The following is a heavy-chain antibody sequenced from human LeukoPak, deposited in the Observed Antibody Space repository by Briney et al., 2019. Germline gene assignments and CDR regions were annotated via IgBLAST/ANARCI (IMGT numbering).Heavy chain of an antibody. V-gene: IGHV1-24*01. D-gene: IGHD3-3*01. Sequence: AASVKVSCKVSGYTLTELSTHWVRQAPGKGLEWMGGFDPEDGETIYAQKFQGRVTMTEDTSTDTAYMELSSLRSEDTAVYYCATYRVVSGNYYYYGMDVWGQGTTVTVSS. CDR3: ATYRVVSGNYYYYGMDV. CDR2: FDPEDGET. J-gene: IGHJ6*02. CDR1: GYTLTELS.